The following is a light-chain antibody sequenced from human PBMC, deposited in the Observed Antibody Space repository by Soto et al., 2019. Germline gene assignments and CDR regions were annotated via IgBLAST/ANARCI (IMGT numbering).Light chain of an antibody. V-gene: IGLV1-47*01. J-gene: IGLJ1*01. CDR2: RNN. CDR3: GSWDSSLSAYV. CDR1: TSNIGSNY. Sequence: QSVLTQPPSASGTPGQGVTISCSGSTSNIGSNYVYWYQQLPGTAPKLLIYRNNQRPSGVPDRFSGSKSGTSASLAISGLRSDDEADYYCGSWDSSLSAYVFGTGTKLTVL.